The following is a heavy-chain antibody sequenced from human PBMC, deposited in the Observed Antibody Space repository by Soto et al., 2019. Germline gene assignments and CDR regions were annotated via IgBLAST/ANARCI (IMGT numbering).Heavy chain of an antibody. CDR3: ARHYSGYDSHYYGMDV. Sequence: EVQLVQSGAEVKKPGESLRISCKGSGYSFTSYWISWVRQMPGKGLEWMGRIDPSDSYTNYSPSFQGHVTISADKSISTAYLQWSSLKASDTAMYYCARHYSGYDSHYYGMDVWGQGTTVTVSS. CDR2: IDPSDSYT. CDR1: GYSFTSYW. D-gene: IGHD5-12*01. J-gene: IGHJ6*02. V-gene: IGHV5-10-1*03.